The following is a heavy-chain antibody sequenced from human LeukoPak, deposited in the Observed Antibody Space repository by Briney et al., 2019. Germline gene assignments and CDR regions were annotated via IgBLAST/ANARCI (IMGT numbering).Heavy chain of an antibody. CDR1: GFTVSSNY. CDR2: IYSGGST. Sequence: GGSLRLSCAASGFTVSSNYMSWVRQAPGKGLEWVSVIYSGGSTYYADSVKGRFTISRDNSKNTLYLQMNSLRAEDTAVYYCARGDSSSWPPPDYGMDVWGQGTTVTVSS. V-gene: IGHV3-66*01. CDR3: ARGDSSSWPPPDYGMDV. D-gene: IGHD6-13*01. J-gene: IGHJ6*02.